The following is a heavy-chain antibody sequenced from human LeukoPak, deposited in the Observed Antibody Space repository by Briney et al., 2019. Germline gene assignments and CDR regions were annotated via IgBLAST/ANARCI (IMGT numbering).Heavy chain of an antibody. CDR2: INPSGGGT. V-gene: IGHV1-46*01. Sequence: ASVKVSCKASGYTFTNYYMHWVRQAPGQGLEWMGIINPSGGGTSYAQKFQGRLTMTRDTSTTTVYMELSSLRSEDTAMYYCARGRSGYSSGWYVRWYFDLWGRGTLVTVSS. J-gene: IGHJ2*01. CDR3: ARGRSGYSSGWYVRWYFDL. CDR1: GYTFTNYY. D-gene: IGHD6-19*01.